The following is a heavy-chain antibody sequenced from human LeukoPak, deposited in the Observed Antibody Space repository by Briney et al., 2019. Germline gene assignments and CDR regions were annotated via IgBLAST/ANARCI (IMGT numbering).Heavy chain of an antibody. Sequence: ASVKVSCKASGYTFTGYYMHWVRQAPGQGLEWMEWINPNSGGTNYAQKFQGRVTMTRDTSISTAYMELSRLRSDDTAVYYCARTGDYGDYFDYWGQGTLVTVSS. CDR3: ARTGDYGDYFDY. V-gene: IGHV1-2*02. D-gene: IGHD4-17*01. CDR2: INPNSGGT. J-gene: IGHJ4*02. CDR1: GYTFTGYY.